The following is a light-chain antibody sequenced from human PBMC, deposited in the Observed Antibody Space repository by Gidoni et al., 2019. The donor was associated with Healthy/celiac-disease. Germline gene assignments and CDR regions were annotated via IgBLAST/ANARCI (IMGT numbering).Light chain of an antibody. J-gene: IGKJ2*01. Sequence: IALSQSPGTLSLSPGERATLSCRASQSVSSSYLAWYQQKPGQAPRLLICGASSSATGIPERFSGRGSGKDFIITSSRLEPEDVAVYYCQQYGSSQYTFGQGTKLEIK. CDR1: QSVSSSY. V-gene: IGKV3-20*01. CDR2: GAS. CDR3: QQYGSSQYT.